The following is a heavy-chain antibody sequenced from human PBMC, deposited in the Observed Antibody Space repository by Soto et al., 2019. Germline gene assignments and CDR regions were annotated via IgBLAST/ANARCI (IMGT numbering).Heavy chain of an antibody. CDR3: AKDTVPVATPWFDP. V-gene: IGHV3-23*01. CDR1: GFTFSNDA. CDR2: LSGSGGST. J-gene: IGHJ5*02. Sequence: LGGSLRLSCAASGFTFSNDAMSWVRQAPGKGLEWVSTLSGSGGSTYYADSVKGRFTISRDNSKNTLYLQMNSLRAEDTAVYYCAKDTVPVATPWFDPWGQGTLVTVSS. D-gene: IGHD2-2*01.